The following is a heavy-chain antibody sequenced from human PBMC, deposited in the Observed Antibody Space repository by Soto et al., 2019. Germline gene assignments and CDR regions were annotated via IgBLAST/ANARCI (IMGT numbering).Heavy chain of an antibody. D-gene: IGHD3-16*02. CDR2: IIPIFGTA. CDR3: ARGVTPLDRRYSNHNWFDP. Sequence: ASVKVSCKASGGTFSSYAISWVRQAPGQGLEWMGGIIPIFGTANYAQKFQGRVTITADESTSTAYMELSSLRSEDTAAYYCARGVTPLDRRYSNHNWFDPWGQGTLVTVSS. V-gene: IGHV1-69*13. J-gene: IGHJ5*02. CDR1: GGTFSSYA.